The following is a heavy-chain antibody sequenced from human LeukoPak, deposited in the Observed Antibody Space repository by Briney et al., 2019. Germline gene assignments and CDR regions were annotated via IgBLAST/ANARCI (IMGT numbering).Heavy chain of an antibody. J-gene: IGHJ4*02. CDR3: ARSLGSHNYQPHCFDY. Sequence: GASVKVSCKASGYTFTSYWIGWVRQVPGKGLEWMGIIYPGDSDTRYSPSFQGQVTISADKSISTAYLQWSSLKASDTAMYYCARSLGSHNYQPHCFDYWGQGTLVTVSS. D-gene: IGHD5-24*01. CDR2: IYPGDSDT. CDR1: GYTFTSYW. V-gene: IGHV5-51*01.